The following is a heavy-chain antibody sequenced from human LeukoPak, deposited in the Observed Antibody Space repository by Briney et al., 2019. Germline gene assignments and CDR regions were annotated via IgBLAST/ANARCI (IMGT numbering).Heavy chain of an antibody. CDR1: GYSFTGYW. Sequence: GESLRISCKGSGYSFTGYWISRVRQMPGKGLEWMGRIDPSDSYTNYSPSFQGHVTISADKSISTAYLQWSSLKASDTAMYYCARTTVTAWVLWGQGTTVTVSS. CDR3: ARTTVTAWVL. J-gene: IGHJ6*02. V-gene: IGHV5-10-1*01. CDR2: IDPSDSYT. D-gene: IGHD4-17*01.